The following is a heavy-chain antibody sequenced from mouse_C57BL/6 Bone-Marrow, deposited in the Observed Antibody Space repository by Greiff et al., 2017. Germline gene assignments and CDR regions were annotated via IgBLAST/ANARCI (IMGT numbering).Heavy chain of an antibody. CDR3: ARITTVVAKAY. V-gene: IGHV1-64*01. CDR1: GYTFTSYW. D-gene: IGHD1-1*01. CDR2: IHPNSGST. J-gene: IGHJ3*01. Sequence: QVQLQQSGAELVKPGASVKLSCKASGYTFTSYWMHWVKQRPGQGLEWIGMIHPNSGSTNYNEKFKSKATLTVDKSSSTAYMQLSSLTSEDSAVYYWARITTVVAKAYWGQGTLVTVSA.